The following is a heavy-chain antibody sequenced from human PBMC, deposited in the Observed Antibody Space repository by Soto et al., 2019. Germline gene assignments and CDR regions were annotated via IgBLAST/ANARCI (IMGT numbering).Heavy chain of an antibody. CDR3: ARVQTGITTAGGGRIDH. J-gene: IGHJ4*02. D-gene: IGHD6-13*01. V-gene: IGHV3-30-3*01. Sequence: QVQLVESGGGVVQPGRSLRLSCAASGFTFSTHAMHWVRQAPGKGLECVAIVSFDGSNKYYADSVKGRFTISRDNSKNTLYLQMSGLTPEDTAVYHCARVQTGITTAGGGRIDHWGQGTLVTVSS. CDR1: GFTFSTHA. CDR2: VSFDGSNK.